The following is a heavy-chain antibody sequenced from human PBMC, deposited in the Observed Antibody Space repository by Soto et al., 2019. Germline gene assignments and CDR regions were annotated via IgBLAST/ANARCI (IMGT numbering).Heavy chain of an antibody. CDR1: GFNFINYA. V-gene: IGHV3-23*01. D-gene: IGHD6-13*01. J-gene: IGHJ4*02. Sequence: RRLSCAASGFNFINYAMSWVRQAPGKGLEWVSAIRGGGDGTFYPDSVKGRFTISRDNAKNTVYLHMNSLRAEDTAIYYCAKGDGSSSRYGNSWGQGILVTVSS. CDR3: AKGDGSSSRYGNS. CDR2: IRGGGDGT.